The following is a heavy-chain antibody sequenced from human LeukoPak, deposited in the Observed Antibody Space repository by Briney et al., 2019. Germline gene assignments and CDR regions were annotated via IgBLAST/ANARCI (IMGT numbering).Heavy chain of an antibody. J-gene: IGHJ4*02. CDR1: GFIFSNYA. CDR3: AKSRSGVSSCYNY. V-gene: IGHV3-23*01. D-gene: IGHD2-15*01. CDR2: ISGSDDNT. Sequence: RGSLRLSCAASGFIFSNYAMSWVRQAPGKGLEWVSAISGSDDNTYYADSVRGRFTISRDNSKNTLYLQMNSLRAEDTAIYFCAKSRSGVSSCYNYWGQGTLVTVSS.